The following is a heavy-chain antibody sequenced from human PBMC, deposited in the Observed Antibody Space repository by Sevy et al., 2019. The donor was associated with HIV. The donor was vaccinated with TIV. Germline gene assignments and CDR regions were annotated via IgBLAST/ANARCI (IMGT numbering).Heavy chain of an antibody. CDR1: DGSFSGHY. D-gene: IGHD2-2*01. CDR2: INESGIT. V-gene: IGHV4-34*01. J-gene: IGHJ5*02. Sequence: SETLSLTCAVHDGSFSGHYWNWIRQLPGKGLEWIGEINESGITYYNPSLKSRVTISVDTSKKQFSLKLNSVTAADTAVYFCARSPPVVVVPGAPSWFDPWGQGTLVTVSS. CDR3: ARSPPVVVVPGAPSWFDP.